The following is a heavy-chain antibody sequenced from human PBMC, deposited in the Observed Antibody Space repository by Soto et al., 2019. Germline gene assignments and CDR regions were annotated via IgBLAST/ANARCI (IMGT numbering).Heavy chain of an antibody. D-gene: IGHD5-18*01. Sequence: GGSLRLSCAASGFTFSSYGMHRVRQAPGKGLEWVAVIWYDGSNKYYADSVKGRFTISRDNSKNTLYLQMNSLRAEDTAMYYCARLQLWYRGIDYWGQGTLVTVSS. CDR1: GFTFSSYG. J-gene: IGHJ4*02. V-gene: IGHV3-33*01. CDR2: IWYDGSNK. CDR3: ARLQLWYRGIDY.